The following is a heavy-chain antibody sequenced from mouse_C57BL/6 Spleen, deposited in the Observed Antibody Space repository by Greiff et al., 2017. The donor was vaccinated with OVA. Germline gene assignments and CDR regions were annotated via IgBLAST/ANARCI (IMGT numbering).Heavy chain of an antibody. CDR2: IWRGGST. J-gene: IGHJ4*01. D-gene: IGHD2-4*01. CDR3: AKNRDDYDSYAMDY. CDR1: GFSFTSYG. Sequence: VQLQQSGPGLVQPSQSLSITCTVSGFSFTSYGVHWVRQSPGKGLEWLGVIWRGGSTDYNAAFMSRLSITKDNSKSQVFFKMNSLQADDTAIYYCAKNRDDYDSYAMDYWGQGTSVTVSS. V-gene: IGHV2-5*01.